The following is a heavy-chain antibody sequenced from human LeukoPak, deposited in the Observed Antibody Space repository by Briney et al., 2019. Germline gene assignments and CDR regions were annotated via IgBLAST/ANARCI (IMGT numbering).Heavy chain of an antibody. CDR1: GFTFSSYA. Sequence: PGGSLRLSCAASGFTFSSYAMSWVRQAPGKGLEWVSAISGSGGSTYYADSVKGRFTISRDNSKNTLYLQMNSLRAEDTAVYYCAKEISITIFGVSTANDYWGQGTLVTVSS. J-gene: IGHJ4*02. D-gene: IGHD3-3*01. CDR3: AKEISITIFGVSTANDY. CDR2: ISGSGGST. V-gene: IGHV3-23*01.